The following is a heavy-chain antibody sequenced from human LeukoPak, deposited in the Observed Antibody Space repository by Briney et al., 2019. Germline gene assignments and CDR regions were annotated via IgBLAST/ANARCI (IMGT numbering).Heavy chain of an antibody. CDR2: ISYDGSNK. V-gene: IGHV3-30*04. CDR1: GFTFSSYA. D-gene: IGHD1-1*01. Sequence: GRSLRPSCAASGFTFSSYAMHWVRQAPGKGLEWVAVISYDGSNKYYADSVKGRFTISRDNSKNTLYLQMNSLRAEDTAVYYCARDWTGSTDYWGQGTLVTVSS. CDR3: ARDWTGSTDY. J-gene: IGHJ4*02.